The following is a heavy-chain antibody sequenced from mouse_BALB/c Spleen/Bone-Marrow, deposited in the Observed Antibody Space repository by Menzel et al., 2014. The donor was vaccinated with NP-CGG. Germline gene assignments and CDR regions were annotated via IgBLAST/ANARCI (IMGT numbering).Heavy chain of an antibody. V-gene: IGHV14-3*02. CDR2: IDPANGNT. D-gene: IGHD2-3*01. CDR3: ARRGDGYYAWFAY. J-gene: IGHJ3*01. Sequence: EVKLMESGAELVKPGASVKLSCTASGFNIKDTYMHWVKQRPEQGLEWIGRIDPANGNTKYDPKFQGKATITADTSSNTAYLQLSSLTSEDTAVYYCARRGDGYYAWFAYWGQGTLVTASA. CDR1: GFNIKDTY.